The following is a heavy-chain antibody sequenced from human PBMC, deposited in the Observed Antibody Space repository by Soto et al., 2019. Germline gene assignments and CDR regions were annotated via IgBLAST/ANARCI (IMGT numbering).Heavy chain of an antibody. CDR1: GGTFSSYA. J-gene: IGHJ4*02. CDR3: ASPHFPYYQLERGLFDY. CDR2: IIPIFGTA. Sequence: QVQLVQSGAEVKKPGSSVKVSCKASGGTFSSYAISWVRQAPGQGLEWMGGIIPIFGTANYAQKFQGRVTITADESTSTAYMELSSLRSEDTAVYYCASPHFPYYQLERGLFDYWGQGTLVTVSS. D-gene: IGHD1-1*01. V-gene: IGHV1-69*01.